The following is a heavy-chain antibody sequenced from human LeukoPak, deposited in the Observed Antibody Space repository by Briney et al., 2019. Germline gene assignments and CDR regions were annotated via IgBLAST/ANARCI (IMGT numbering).Heavy chain of an antibody. J-gene: IGHJ4*02. Sequence: ASVKVSCKASGYSFTTYYVHWVRQAPGQGLEWMGYMRPTSGDSNFAQKFQDRVTITRDTSITTAYLELSRLTSDDTAVYYCSTEDKYCTTTTCADYWGQGTLVTVSS. CDR3: STEDKYCTTTTCADY. V-gene: IGHV1-2*02. CDR2: MRPTSGDS. D-gene: IGHD2-2*01. CDR1: GYSFTTYY.